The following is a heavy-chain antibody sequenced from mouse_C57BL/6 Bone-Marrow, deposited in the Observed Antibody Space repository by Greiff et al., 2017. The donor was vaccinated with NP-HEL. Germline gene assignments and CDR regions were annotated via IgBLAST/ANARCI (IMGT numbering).Heavy chain of an antibody. Sequence: VKLMESGPGLVAPSQSLSITCTVSGFSLTSYAISWVRQPPGKGLEWLGVIWTGGGTNYNSALKSRLSISKDNSKSQVFLKMNSLQTDDTARYYCARNSHCYSNYVWFAYWGQGTLVTVSA. CDR3: ARNSHCYSNYVWFAY. V-gene: IGHV2-9-1*01. CDR2: IWTGGGT. J-gene: IGHJ3*01. CDR1: GFSLTSYA. D-gene: IGHD2-5*01.